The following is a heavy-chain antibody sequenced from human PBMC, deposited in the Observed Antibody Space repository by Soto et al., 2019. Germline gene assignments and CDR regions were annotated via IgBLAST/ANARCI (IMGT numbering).Heavy chain of an antibody. CDR1: GGTFSSYA. V-gene: IGHV1-69*13. Sequence: SVKVSCHASGGTFSSYAISWVRQAPGQGLEWMGGIIPIFGTANYAQKFQGRVTITADESTSTAYMELSSLRSEDTAVYYCARGTNWNYSRANWFDPWGQGTLVTVSS. J-gene: IGHJ5*02. D-gene: IGHD1-7*01. CDR3: ARGTNWNYSRANWFDP. CDR2: IIPIFGTA.